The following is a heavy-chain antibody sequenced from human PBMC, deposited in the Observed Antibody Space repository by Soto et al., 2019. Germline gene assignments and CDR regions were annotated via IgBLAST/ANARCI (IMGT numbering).Heavy chain of an antibody. CDR3: ARAGSLHQQSEPTGTSGVWSFDP. V-gene: IGHV1-8*01. CDR1: GYTFTSYD. J-gene: IGHJ5*02. Sequence: ASVKVSCKASGYTFTSYDINWVRQATGQGLEWMGWMNPNSGNTGYAQKFQGRVTMTRNTSISTAYMELSSLRSEDTAVYYCARAGSLHQQSEPTGTSGVWSFDPWGQGTLVTVSS. CDR2: MNPNSGNT. D-gene: IGHD1-1*01.